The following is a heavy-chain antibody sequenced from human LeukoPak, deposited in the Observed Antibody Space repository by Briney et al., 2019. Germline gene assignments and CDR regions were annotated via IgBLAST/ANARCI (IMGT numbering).Heavy chain of an antibody. D-gene: IGHD3-22*01. Sequence: GRSLRLSCAASGFTFSSYAMHWVRQAPGKGLEWVAVISYDGSNKYYADSVKGRFTISRDNSKNTLYLLMNSLRAEDTAVYYCAGDPLRYYDSSGYAYYYGMDVWGQGTTVTVSS. CDR2: ISYDGSNK. V-gene: IGHV3-30*04. J-gene: IGHJ6*02. CDR3: AGDPLRYYDSSGYAYYYGMDV. CDR1: GFTFSSYA.